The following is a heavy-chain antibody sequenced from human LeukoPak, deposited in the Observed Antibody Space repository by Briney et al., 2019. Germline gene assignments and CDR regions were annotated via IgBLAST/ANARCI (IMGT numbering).Heavy chain of an antibody. CDR2: IVVGSGNT. V-gene: IGHV1-58*01. D-gene: IGHD5-18*01. CDR1: GFSFTNSA. Sequence: SVKVSCKASGFSFTNSAVQWVRQARGQGLEWIGWIVVGSGNTIYVQKFRERVTITRDMSTSTAYMELSSLRSEDTAVYYCAAGYIGGAMVTNAFDIWGQGTMVTVSS. J-gene: IGHJ3*02. CDR3: AAGYIGGAMVTNAFDI.